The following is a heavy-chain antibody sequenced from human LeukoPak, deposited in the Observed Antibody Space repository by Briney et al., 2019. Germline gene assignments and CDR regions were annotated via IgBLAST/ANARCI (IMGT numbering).Heavy chain of an antibody. Sequence: GGSLRLSCAASGFKFSDHYIDWVRQAPGKGLEWVGRSRNKASSYTTEYAASVEGRFTISRDVSESSLYLQMNSLRTEDTAVYYCGRIAISANNGMDVWGQGTTVTVCS. CDR2: SRNKASSYTT. CDR3: GRIAISANNGMDV. J-gene: IGHJ6*02. D-gene: IGHD1/OR15-1a*01. V-gene: IGHV3-72*01. CDR1: GFKFSDHY.